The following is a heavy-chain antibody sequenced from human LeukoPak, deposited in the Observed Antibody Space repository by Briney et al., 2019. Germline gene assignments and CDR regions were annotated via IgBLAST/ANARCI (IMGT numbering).Heavy chain of an antibody. D-gene: IGHD2-21*02. J-gene: IGHJ3*02. CDR1: GYTFTGYY. Sequence: ASVKVSCKASGYTFTGYYMHWVRQAPGQGLEWMGWINPNSGGTNYAQKFQGRVTMTRDTSISTAYMELSRLRSEDTAVYYCAHRGDWDDAFDIWGQGTMVTVSS. CDR2: INPNSGGT. CDR3: AHRGDWDDAFDI. V-gene: IGHV1-2*02.